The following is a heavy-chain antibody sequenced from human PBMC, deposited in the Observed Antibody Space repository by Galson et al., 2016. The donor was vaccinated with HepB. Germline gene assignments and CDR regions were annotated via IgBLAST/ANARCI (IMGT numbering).Heavy chain of an antibody. V-gene: IGHV3-23*01. CDR3: AKATAYYFDNSGLDF. CDR1: GFTFSSYA. D-gene: IGHD3-22*01. Sequence: SLRLSCAASGFTFSSYAMTWVRQTPGKGLEWVSAISATGGTTHYAVSVKGRFTISRDNSKNTLYLQMGSLRAEDAALYYCAKATAYYFDNSGLDFWGQGTLVTVAS. CDR2: ISATGGTT. J-gene: IGHJ4*02.